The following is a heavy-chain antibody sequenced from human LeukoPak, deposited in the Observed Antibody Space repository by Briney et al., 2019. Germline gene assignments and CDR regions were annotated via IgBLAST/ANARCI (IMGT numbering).Heavy chain of an antibody. V-gene: IGHV4/OR15-8*01. CDR1: GDSINTLKW. Sequence: PSETLSLTCVVSGDSINTLKWWTWVRQSPGKGLEWIGEIYHGGTSSYNPSLQSRVTMSLDKSRNQFSLKLNSVTVADTAVYYCARAGIESSQYFHYAMDVWGPGTTVTVSS. CDR2: IYHGGTS. J-gene: IGHJ6*02. CDR3: ARAGIESSQYFHYAMDV. D-gene: IGHD6-13*01.